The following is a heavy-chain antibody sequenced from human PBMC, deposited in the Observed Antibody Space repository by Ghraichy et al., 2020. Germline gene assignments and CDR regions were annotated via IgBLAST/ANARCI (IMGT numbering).Heavy chain of an antibody. D-gene: IGHD1-1*01. V-gene: IGHV3-33*06. CDR3: AKDSFGSGGGTTF. CDR1: GFTFSSYG. Sequence: GGSLRLSCAASGFTFSSYGMHWVRQAPGKGLEWVAVIWYDGSNKYYADSVKGRFTISRDNSKNTLYLQMNSLRAEDTAVYYWAKDSFGSGGGTTFGGQGTLVTVSS. CDR2: IWYDGSNK. J-gene: IGHJ4*02.